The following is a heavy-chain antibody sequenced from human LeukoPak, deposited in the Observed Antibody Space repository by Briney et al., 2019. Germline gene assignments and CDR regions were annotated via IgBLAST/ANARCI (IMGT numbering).Heavy chain of an antibody. D-gene: IGHD6-13*01. CDR3: ARLAVVFGAGTEYFQH. CDR1: GFTVSSNY. Sequence: AGGSLRLSCAASGFTVSSNYMSWVRQAPGKGLEWVSVIYSGGSTYYADSVKGRFTISRDNSKNTLYLQMNSLRAEYTTVYYCARLAVVFGAGTEYFQHWGQGTLVTVSS. V-gene: IGHV3-66*01. J-gene: IGHJ1*01. CDR2: IYSGGST.